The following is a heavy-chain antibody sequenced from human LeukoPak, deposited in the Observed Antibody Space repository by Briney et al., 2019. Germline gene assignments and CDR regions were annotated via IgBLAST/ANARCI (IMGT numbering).Heavy chain of an antibody. V-gene: IGHV7-4-1*02. J-gene: IGHJ5*02. CDR3: ARDDNIRFLGWFDP. CDR2: INTNTGNP. Sequence: ASVKGSCKASGYIFTSYVLHWVRQAPGQGLECMGWINTNTGNPTYAQGFTGRFVFSLDTSVSTAYLQISSLKADDTAMYYCARDDNIRFLGWFDPWGQGTLVTVSS. CDR1: GYIFTSYV. D-gene: IGHD3-3*01.